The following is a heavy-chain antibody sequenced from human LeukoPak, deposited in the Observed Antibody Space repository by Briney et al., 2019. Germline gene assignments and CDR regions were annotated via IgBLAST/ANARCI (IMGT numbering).Heavy chain of an antibody. V-gene: IGHV3-33*08. Sequence: QPGGSLRLSCTAAGFTFNNYGMHWVRQAPGKGLEWVAVIWYDGSNKYYADSVKGRFTISRDNSKNTLYLQMNSLRAEDTAVYYCARDLTLGGGTRAAAGSFDYWGQGTLVTVSS. CDR3: ARDLTLGGGTRAAAGSFDY. CDR1: GFTFNNYG. CDR2: IWYDGSNK. J-gene: IGHJ4*02. D-gene: IGHD6-13*01.